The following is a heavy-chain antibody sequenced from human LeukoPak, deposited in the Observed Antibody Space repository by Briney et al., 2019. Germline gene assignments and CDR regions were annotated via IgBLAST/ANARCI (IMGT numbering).Heavy chain of an antibody. CDR1: GGSISSYY. Sequence: SETLSLTCTVSGGSISSYYWSWIRQPPGKGLEWIGYIYYSGTTNYTPSLKSRVTISVDTSKNQFSLKLSSVTAADTAVYYCARGVYIAAAQYGYWGQGTLVTVSS. D-gene: IGHD6-13*01. V-gene: IGHV4-59*01. CDR3: ARGVYIAAAQYGY. CDR2: IYYSGTT. J-gene: IGHJ4*02.